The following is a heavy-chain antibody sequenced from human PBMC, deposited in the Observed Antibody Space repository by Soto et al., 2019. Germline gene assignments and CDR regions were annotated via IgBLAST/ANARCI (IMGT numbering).Heavy chain of an antibody. Sequence: GGSLRLSCAASGVSFSTSSMAWVRQPPGKGLEWVSAISPSASDTLYADSVKGRFTISRDNSQNTLFLQMTSLRADDTAVYYCAKGRYTXPYEWAQGALVPVSS. J-gene: IGHJ4*02. V-gene: IGHV3-23*01. CDR2: ISPSASDT. D-gene: IGHD5-12*01. CDR1: GVSFSTSS. CDR3: AKGRYTXPYE.